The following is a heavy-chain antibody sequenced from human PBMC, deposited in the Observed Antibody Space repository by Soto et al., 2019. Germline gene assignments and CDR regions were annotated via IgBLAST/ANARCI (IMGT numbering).Heavy chain of an antibody. CDR1: GYTFTSYY. CDR2: INPSGGST. Sequence: GASVKVSCKASGYTFTSYYMHWVRQAPGQGLEWMGIINPSGGSTSYAQKFQGRVTMTRDTSTSTVYMELSSLRSEDTAVYYCARDEQGTKYSSSSPGWFDPWGQGTLVTVSS. J-gene: IGHJ5*02. CDR3: ARDEQGTKYSSSSPGWFDP. V-gene: IGHV1-46*01. D-gene: IGHD6-6*01.